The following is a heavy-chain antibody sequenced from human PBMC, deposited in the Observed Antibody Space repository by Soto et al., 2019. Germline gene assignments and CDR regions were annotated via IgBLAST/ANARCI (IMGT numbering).Heavy chain of an antibody. CDR2: ISGSGSST. J-gene: IGHJ6*02. V-gene: IGHV3-23*01. D-gene: IGHD5-18*01. CDR1: GFTFYSYA. Sequence: EVPLLESGGGLVQPGGSLRLSCAASGFTFYSYAMSWVRQAPGKGLEWVSAISGSGSSTYYADSVKGRFTISRDNSKNTLWLQMNSLRAEDTAIDYCANRDSSMVTRYYYGRDVWGQGTTVTVSS. CDR3: ANRDSSMVTRYYYGRDV.